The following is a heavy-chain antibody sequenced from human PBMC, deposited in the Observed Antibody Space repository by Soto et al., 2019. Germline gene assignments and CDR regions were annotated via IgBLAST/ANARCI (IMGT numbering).Heavy chain of an antibody. CDR2: IWYDGSNK. CDR3: ARGSLGNWFDP. CDR1: GFTFSSYG. J-gene: IGHJ5*02. V-gene: IGHV3-33*01. D-gene: IGHD1-26*01. Sequence: QVQLVESGGGVVQPGRSLRLSCAASGFTFSSYGMHWVRQAPGKGLAWVAVIWYDGSNKYYADSVKGRFTISRDNSKNTRYLQMNSLRAEDTAVYYCARGSLGNWFDPWGQGTLVTVSS.